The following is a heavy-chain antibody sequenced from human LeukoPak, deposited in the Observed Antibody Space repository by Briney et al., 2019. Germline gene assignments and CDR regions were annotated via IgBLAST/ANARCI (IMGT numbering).Heavy chain of an antibody. CDR1: GFTFSSYG. Sequence: GGSLRLSCAASGFTFSSYGMHWVRQAPGKGLEWVAVIWYDGSNKYYADSVKGRFTISRDNSKNTLYLQMNSLRAEDTAVYYCARFEAPRRNGSGSYLGYWGQGTLVTVSS. V-gene: IGHV3-33*01. CDR3: ARFEAPRRNGSGSYLGY. CDR2: IWYDGSNK. J-gene: IGHJ4*02. D-gene: IGHD3-10*01.